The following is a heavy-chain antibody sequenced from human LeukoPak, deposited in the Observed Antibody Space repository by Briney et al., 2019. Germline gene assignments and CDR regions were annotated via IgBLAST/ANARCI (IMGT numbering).Heavy chain of an antibody. CDR3: ARALTPYYYDSSGYFRLDY. V-gene: IGHV1-69*05. CDR1: GGTFSSYA. J-gene: IGHJ4*02. Sequence: ASVKVSCKASGGTFSSYAISWVRQAPGQGLEWMGGIIPIFGTANYAQKFQGRVTITTDESTSTAYMELSSLRSEDTAVYYCARALTPYYYDSSGYFRLDYWGRGTLVSVSS. CDR2: IIPIFGTA. D-gene: IGHD3-22*01.